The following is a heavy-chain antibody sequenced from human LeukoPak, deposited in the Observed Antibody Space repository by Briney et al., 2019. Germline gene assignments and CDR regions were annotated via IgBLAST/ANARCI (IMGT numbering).Heavy chain of an antibody. CDR1: GYTFTSYG. D-gene: IGHD3-22*01. Sequence: ASVKVSCKASGYTFTSYGISWVRQAPGQGLEWMGWISAYNGNTNYAQKLQGRVTMTTDTSTSTAYIELRSLRSDDTAVYYCAREVYYYDSSGQYYFDYWGQGTLVTVSS. CDR2: ISAYNGNT. V-gene: IGHV1-18*01. CDR3: AREVYYYDSSGQYYFDY. J-gene: IGHJ4*02.